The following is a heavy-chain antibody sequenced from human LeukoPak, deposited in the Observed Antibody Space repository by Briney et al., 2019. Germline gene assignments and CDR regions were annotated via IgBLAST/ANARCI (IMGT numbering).Heavy chain of an antibody. Sequence: GGSLRRSCSASGFTFSSYTVHWVRQAPGKGLEFVSAITSTGGNTYYADSVTGRFTLSRDNSKNTLYLQMSSLRAEDTAVYYCVIVRGYFDSSGTDYWGQGTLVTVSS. D-gene: IGHD3-9*01. CDR1: GFTFSSYT. V-gene: IGHV3-64D*06. CDR2: ITSTGGNT. CDR3: VIVRGYFDSSGTDY. J-gene: IGHJ4*02.